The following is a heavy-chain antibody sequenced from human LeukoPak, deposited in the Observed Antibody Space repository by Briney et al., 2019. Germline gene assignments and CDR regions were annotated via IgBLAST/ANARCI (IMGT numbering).Heavy chain of an antibody. CDR3: ARGGGVTYYGSSGYLWYFDY. J-gene: IGHJ4*02. CDR2: INYSGST. V-gene: IGHV4-59*11. CDR1: GGSISSHY. Sequence: SEALSLTCTVPGGSISSHYWSWIRQPPGKGLEWIGYINYSGSTKFNPSLKSRVTVSIDTSKNQFSLKPSSVTAADTAVYYCARGGGVTYYGSSGYLWYFDYWGQGTLVTVSS. D-gene: IGHD3-22*01.